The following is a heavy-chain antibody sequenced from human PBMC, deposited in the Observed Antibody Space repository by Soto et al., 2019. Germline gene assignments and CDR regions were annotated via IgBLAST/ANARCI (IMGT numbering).Heavy chain of an antibody. Sequence: SETLSLTCTVSGGSISSYYWSWIRQPPGKGLEWIGYIYYSGSTNYNPSLKSRVTISVDTSKNQFSLKLSSVTAADTAVYYCAREGLEYCSGGSCPVAFDIWGQGTLVTVSS. J-gene: IGHJ1*01. CDR1: GGSISSYY. D-gene: IGHD2-15*01. CDR2: IYYSGST. V-gene: IGHV4-59*01. CDR3: AREGLEYCSGGSCPVAFDI.